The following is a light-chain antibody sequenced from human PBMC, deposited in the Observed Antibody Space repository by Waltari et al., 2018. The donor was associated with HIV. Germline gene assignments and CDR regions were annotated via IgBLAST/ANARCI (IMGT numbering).Light chain of an antibody. Sequence: QSALTQSPSASGYPGQAVTISCSGTSSDDGSYDYVSWYQKYRGKAPTRVIDDIYMRPSGVPHRFSGSKSGNTASLTVSGLQAEDEANYYCSSYAGSKNRVGFGGGTFLTVL. V-gene: IGLV2-8*01. CDR1: SSDDGSYDY. J-gene: IGLJ2*01. CDR2: DIY. CDR3: SSYAGSKNRVG.